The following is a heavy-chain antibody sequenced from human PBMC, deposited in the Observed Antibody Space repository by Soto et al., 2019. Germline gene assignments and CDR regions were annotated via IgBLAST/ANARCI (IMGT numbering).Heavy chain of an antibody. CDR1: GVSTSSSSYY. V-gene: IGHV4-39*01. CDR2: IYYSGST. D-gene: IGHD2-15*01. Sequence: SETLSLTCTVSGVSTSSSSYYWGWLRQPPGKGLEWIGSIYYSGSTYCNPSLKSLVTISVDTTKNPSALKRSHVAGGGTAGDYCARLLRCSGGSCYPTDPTWYYGMDVWGQGTTVTVSS. CDR3: ARLLRCSGGSCYPTDPTWYYGMDV. J-gene: IGHJ6*02.